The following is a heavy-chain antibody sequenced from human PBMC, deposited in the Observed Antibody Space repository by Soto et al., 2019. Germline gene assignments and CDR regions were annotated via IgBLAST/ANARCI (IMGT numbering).Heavy chain of an antibody. CDR2: IGFFDANT. CDR1: GFTFSNYY. D-gene: IGHD3-22*01. V-gene: IGHV3-11*05. Sequence: QVLLVGSGGGLVKPGGSLRLSCSTSGFTFSNYYMTWVRQAPGKGLEWIAYIGFFDANTKYADSVKGRFTISRNNAKNSLFLQMNTLRAEDSAMYYCARVSSSGDLIDYWGQGTLVTVSS. CDR3: ARVSSSGDLIDY. J-gene: IGHJ4*02.